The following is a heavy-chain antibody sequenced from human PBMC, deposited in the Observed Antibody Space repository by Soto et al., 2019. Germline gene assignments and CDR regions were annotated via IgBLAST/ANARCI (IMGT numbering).Heavy chain of an antibody. D-gene: IGHD3-10*01. CDR1: GGSFSGYQ. V-gene: IGHV4-34*01. CDR3: ARGLIVWFGELSRRGGYYYYMAG. CDR2: INDTGNI. J-gene: IGHJ6*03. Sequence: QVQLQQWGAGLLKPSETLSLTCAVYGGSFSGYQWTWIRQTPGKGLEWIGEINDTGNINYNPSLKSRVTIFIDTPKKQISLKLSSVTAADTAVYYCARGLIVWFGELSRRGGYYYYMAGWGKGTTVTVSS.